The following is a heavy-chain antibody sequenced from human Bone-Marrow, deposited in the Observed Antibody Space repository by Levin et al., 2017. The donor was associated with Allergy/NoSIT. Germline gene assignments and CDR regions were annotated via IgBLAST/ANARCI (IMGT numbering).Heavy chain of an antibody. Sequence: GESLKISCEASGFSLSRYSMNWVRQAPGKGLEWVSSISGSGAYIHYADSLKGRFTISRDNAKNSLHLQMNSLRVEETAVYYGVGEDGVVPLASDGMDVWGQGTTVIVSS. J-gene: IGHJ6*02. CDR1: GFSLSRYS. CDR3: VGEDGVVPLASDGMDV. CDR2: ISGSGAYI. V-gene: IGHV3-21*01. D-gene: IGHD3-3*01.